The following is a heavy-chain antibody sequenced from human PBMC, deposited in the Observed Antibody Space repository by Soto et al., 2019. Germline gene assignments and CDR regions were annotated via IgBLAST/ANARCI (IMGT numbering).Heavy chain of an antibody. J-gene: IGHJ3*02. CDR2: ISSSSSYI. D-gene: IGHD4-17*01. Sequence: LRLSCAASGVTFSSYSMNWVRQAPGKGLEWVSSISSSSSYIYYADSVKGRFTISRDNAKNSLYLQMNSLRAEDTAVYYCARALGPYGDYVEDAFDIWGQGTMVTVSS. V-gene: IGHV3-21*01. CDR3: ARALGPYGDYVEDAFDI. CDR1: GVTFSSYS.